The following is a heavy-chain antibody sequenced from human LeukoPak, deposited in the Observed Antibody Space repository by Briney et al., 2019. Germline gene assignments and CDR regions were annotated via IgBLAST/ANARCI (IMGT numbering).Heavy chain of an antibody. CDR3: VRTHLVRGVIRSYYYGIDV. V-gene: IGHV3-7*01. CDR2: INEDGSEK. J-gene: IGHJ6*02. CDR1: GFNFRDYW. D-gene: IGHD3-10*01. Sequence: PGGSLRLSCAVSGFNFRDYWMSWVRQDPGKGREWVANINEDGSEKYYVDSVKGRVTTSRDNAKNSLFLQMNSLRVEDPPVYHCVRTHLVRGVIRSYYYGIDVWGQGPTVIVSS.